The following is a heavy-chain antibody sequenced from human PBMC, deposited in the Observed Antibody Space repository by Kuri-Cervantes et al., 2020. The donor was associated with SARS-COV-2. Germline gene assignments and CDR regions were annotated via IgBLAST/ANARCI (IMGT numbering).Heavy chain of an antibody. J-gene: IGHJ5*02. CDR3: ARGGDIVVVPAAIEFLRRFDP. V-gene: IGHV3-33*08. CDR1: GFTFSSYG. CDR2: IWYDGSNK. D-gene: IGHD2-2*01. Sequence: LLLTCAASGFTFSSYGMHWVRQAPGKGLEWVAVIWYDGSNKYYADSVKGRFTISRDNSKNTLYLQMNSLRAEDTAVYYCARGGDIVVVPAAIEFLRRFDPWGQGTLVTVSS.